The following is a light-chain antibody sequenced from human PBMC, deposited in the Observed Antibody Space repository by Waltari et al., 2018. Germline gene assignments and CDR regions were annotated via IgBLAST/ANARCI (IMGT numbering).Light chain of an antibody. V-gene: IGLV2-14*03. CDR2: DLN. J-gene: IGLJ2*01. Sequence: QSALTQPASVSGSPGQSITLSCTGSNRDIGGYNFFSWYQQHPGKAPKLMIYDLNKRPSGVSNRFSASKSGKTASLTISGLQAEDEANYYCSSYTTSSTLVFGGGTKVTVL. CDR1: NRDIGGYNF. CDR3: SSYTTSSTLV.